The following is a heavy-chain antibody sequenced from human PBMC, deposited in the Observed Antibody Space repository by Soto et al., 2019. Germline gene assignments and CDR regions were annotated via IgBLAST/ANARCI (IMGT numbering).Heavy chain of an antibody. V-gene: IGHV1-69*13. D-gene: IGHD2-2*01. CDR3: ARVSTDIVVVRQHYYGKDV. CDR2: IIPIFGTA. Sequence: SVEVSCKASGGTFSSYAISWVRQAPGQGLEWMGGIIPIFGTANYAQKFQGRVTITADESTSTAYMELSSLRSEDAAVYYCARVSTDIVVVRQHYYGKDVWGQGTTVTVSS. CDR1: GGTFSSYA. J-gene: IGHJ6*02.